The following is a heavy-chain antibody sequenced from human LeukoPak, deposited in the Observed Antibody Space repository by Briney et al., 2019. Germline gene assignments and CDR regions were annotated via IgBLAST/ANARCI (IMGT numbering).Heavy chain of an antibody. J-gene: IGHJ4*02. CDR3: ARESSGVLGFDS. Sequence: GGSLRLSCEASGFTFSDYSMNWVRQAPRKGREWISYISSSSSIIYNADSVKGRFTISRDNVKNSLYLQMNSLRDEDTAVYYCARESSGVLGFDSWGQGTLVTVSS. D-gene: IGHD3-10*01. CDR2: ISSSSSII. V-gene: IGHV3-48*02. CDR1: GFTFSDYS.